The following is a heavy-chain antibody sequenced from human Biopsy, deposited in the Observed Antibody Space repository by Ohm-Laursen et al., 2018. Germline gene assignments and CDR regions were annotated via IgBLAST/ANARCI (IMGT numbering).Heavy chain of an antibody. CDR2: FYDRGST. CDR1: GDSVSSGSFH. Sequence: SQTLSLTCTVSGDSVSSGSFHWTWIPQPPGQGLEYIGHFYDRGSTANYNPSLERRVTMSVDMPKNQFSLKLSSVTAADTAIYYCARGMRSSGWPYFDSWGQGTLVTVSS. V-gene: IGHV4-61*01. CDR3: ARGMRSSGWPYFDS. D-gene: IGHD6-19*01. J-gene: IGHJ4*02.